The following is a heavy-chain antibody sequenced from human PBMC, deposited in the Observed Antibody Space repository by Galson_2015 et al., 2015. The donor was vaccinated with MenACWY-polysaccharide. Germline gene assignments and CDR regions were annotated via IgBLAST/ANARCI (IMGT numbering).Heavy chain of an antibody. CDR1: GFTFSDYY. Sequence: SLRLSCAASGFTFSDYYMHWIRQAPGKGLEWVSYISSNGTTIYYADSVKGRFIISRDNAKNSLHLQMNSLRAEDTAVYYCARDPRGARSSYFDYWGQGILVTVSS. J-gene: IGHJ4*02. CDR2: ISSNGTTI. CDR3: ARDPRGARSSYFDY. V-gene: IGHV3-11*01. D-gene: IGHD3-10*01.